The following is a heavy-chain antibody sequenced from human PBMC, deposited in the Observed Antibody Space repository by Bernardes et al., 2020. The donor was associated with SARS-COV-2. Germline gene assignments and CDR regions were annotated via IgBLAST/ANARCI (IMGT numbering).Heavy chain of an antibody. V-gene: IGHV3-49*03. Sequence: GGSLRLSCTGSGFTFGDYAMSWFRQAPGKGLEWVGFIRSNSFGGATEYAASVKGRFTISRDDSKSIAYLQMNSLKTEDTAVYYCTRPKNYGAWGQGTPVTVSS. J-gene: IGHJ1*01. CDR3: TRPKNYGA. D-gene: IGHD4-17*01. CDR2: IRSNSFGGAT. CDR1: GFTFGDYA.